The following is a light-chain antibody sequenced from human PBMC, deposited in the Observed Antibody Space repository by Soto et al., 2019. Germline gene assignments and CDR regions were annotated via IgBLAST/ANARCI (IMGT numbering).Light chain of an antibody. Sequence: EIVMTQSPATLSVSPVERATLSCRASQSVSSNLAWFQQRPGQAPRLLIYDASNRATGIPARFSGRGSGTDFTLTISSLEPEDFAVYYCQQRSSAITFGQGTRLEIK. V-gene: IGKV3-11*01. CDR2: DAS. CDR3: QQRSSAIT. CDR1: QSVSSN. J-gene: IGKJ5*01.